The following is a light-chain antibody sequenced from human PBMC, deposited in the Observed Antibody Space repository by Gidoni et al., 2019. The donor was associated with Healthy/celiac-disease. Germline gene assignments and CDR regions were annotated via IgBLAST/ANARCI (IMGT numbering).Light chain of an antibody. CDR2: GAS. V-gene: IGKV3-20*01. Sequence: EIVLTQSPGTLSLSPGERATLSCRASQSVSSSYLAWYQQKPGQAPRLLIYGASSRATGIPDRFSGSGSGTDFTLTISRLEPEDFAVYYCQQYGSSPPFTXVPGTKVDIK. J-gene: IGKJ3*01. CDR1: QSVSSSY. CDR3: QQYGSSPPFT.